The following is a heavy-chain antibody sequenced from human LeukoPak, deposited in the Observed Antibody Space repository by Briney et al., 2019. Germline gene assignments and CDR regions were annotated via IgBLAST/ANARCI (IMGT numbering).Heavy chain of an antibody. V-gene: IGHV4-34*01. CDR2: INHSGST. D-gene: IGHD3-22*01. Sequence: GSLRLSCAASGFTFSSYAMSWVRQPPGKGLEWIGEINHSGSTNYNPSLKSRVTISVDTSKNQFSLKLSSVTAADTAVYYCARGRYDSSGYFDYWGQGTLVTVSS. CDR1: GFTFSSYA. CDR3: ARGRYDSSGYFDY. J-gene: IGHJ4*02.